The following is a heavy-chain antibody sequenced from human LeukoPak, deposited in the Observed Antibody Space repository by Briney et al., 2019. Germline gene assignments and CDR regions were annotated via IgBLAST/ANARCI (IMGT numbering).Heavy chain of an antibody. Sequence: GGTLRLSCAASGFTFSSYGMSWVRQAPGKGLEWVSAIRGSGIRTYYADSVNGRFTISRDNSKNTLYLQMSSLRAEDTAVYYCAKDRPDYYDSSGYYLRGYFDPWGQGTLVTVSS. CDR1: GFTFSSYG. J-gene: IGHJ4*02. V-gene: IGHV3-23*01. CDR2: IRGSGIRT. CDR3: AKDRPDYYDSSGYYLRGYFDP. D-gene: IGHD3-22*01.